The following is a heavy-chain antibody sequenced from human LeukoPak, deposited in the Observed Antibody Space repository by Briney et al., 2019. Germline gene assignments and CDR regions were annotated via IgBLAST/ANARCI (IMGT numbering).Heavy chain of an antibody. CDR1: GYSFTSYW. CDR3: ARHSNPYYDSSGHYQY. V-gene: IGHV5-51*01. J-gene: IGHJ4*02. CDR2: IYPGDSDT. D-gene: IGHD3-22*01. Sequence: GESLKISCKGSGYSFTSYWIGWVRQMPGKGLEWMGIIYPGDSDTRYSPSFQGQVTISADKSISTAYLQWSSLKASDTAMYYCARHSNPYYDSSGHYQYWGQGTLVTVSS.